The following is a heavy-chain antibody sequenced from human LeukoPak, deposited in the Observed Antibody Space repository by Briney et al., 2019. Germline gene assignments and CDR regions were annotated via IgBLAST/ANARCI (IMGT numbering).Heavy chain of an antibody. Sequence: ASVKVSCKASGYTFTDYHIHWVRQAPGQGLEWIGWINPNSGGTNYAQNFQGRVTLTRDTSISTVYMELSRLRSDDTALYYCARDRGGYPEIYWGQGTLVTVSS. J-gene: IGHJ4*02. CDR1: GYTFTDYH. CDR3: ARDRGGYPEIY. CDR2: INPNSGGT. V-gene: IGHV1-2*02. D-gene: IGHD3-22*01.